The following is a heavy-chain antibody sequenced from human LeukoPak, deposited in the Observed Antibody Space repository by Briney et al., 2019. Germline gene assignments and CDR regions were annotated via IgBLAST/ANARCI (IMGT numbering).Heavy chain of an antibody. Sequence: SVKVSCKASGGTFSSYAISWVRQAPGQGLEWMGRIIPILGIANYAQKFQGRVTITADKSTSTAYMELSSLRSEDTAVYYCARDLVPMEEFYYYYGMDVWGQGTTVTVSS. CDR2: IIPILGIA. D-gene: IGHD3-10*01. CDR3: ARDLVPMEEFYYYYGMDV. J-gene: IGHJ6*02. V-gene: IGHV1-69*04. CDR1: GGTFSSYA.